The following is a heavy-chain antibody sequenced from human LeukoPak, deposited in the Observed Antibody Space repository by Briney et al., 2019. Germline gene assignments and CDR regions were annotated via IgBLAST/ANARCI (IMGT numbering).Heavy chain of an antibody. Sequence: GGSLRLSCAASGFTFSDYYMSWIRQASGKGLEWVSYISSSGSTIYYADSVKGRFTISRDNAKNSLYLQMNSLRAEDTAVYYCARGSIAADTNDAFDIWGQGTMVTVSS. CDR1: GFTFSDYY. CDR3: ARGSIAADTNDAFDI. D-gene: IGHD6-13*01. CDR2: ISSSGSTI. V-gene: IGHV3-11*01. J-gene: IGHJ3*02.